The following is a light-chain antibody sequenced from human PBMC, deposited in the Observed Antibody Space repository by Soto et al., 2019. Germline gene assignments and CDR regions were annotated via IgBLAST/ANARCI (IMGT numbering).Light chain of an antibody. CDR1: QSVSSY. J-gene: IGKJ5*01. CDR2: DAS. Sequence: EIVLTQSPATLSLSPGERATLSCRASQSVSSYLAWYQQKPGQAPRLFIYDASNRATGIPARFSGSGSGTDFNLTISSLETEDFAVYYCQQRSKWPITFGQGTRLEIK. V-gene: IGKV3-11*01. CDR3: QQRSKWPIT.